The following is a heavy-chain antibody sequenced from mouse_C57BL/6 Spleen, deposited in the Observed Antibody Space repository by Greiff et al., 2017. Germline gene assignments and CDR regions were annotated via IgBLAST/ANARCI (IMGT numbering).Heavy chain of an antibody. CDR2: IYPRSGNT. D-gene: IGHD2-1*01. CDR3: ARVKAPYGNQYYYAMDY. Sequence: QVQLQQSGAELARPGASVKLSCKASGYTFTSYGISWVKQRTGQGLEWIGEIYPRSGNTYYNEKFKGKATLTADKSSSTAYMELRSLTSEDSAVYFCARVKAPYGNQYYYAMDYWGQGTSVTVSS. V-gene: IGHV1-81*01. CDR1: GYTFTSYG. J-gene: IGHJ4*01.